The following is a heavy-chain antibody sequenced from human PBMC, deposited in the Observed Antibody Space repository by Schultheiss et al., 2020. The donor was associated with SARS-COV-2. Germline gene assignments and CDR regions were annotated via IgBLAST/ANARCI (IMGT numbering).Heavy chain of an antibody. CDR2: INHSGST. CDR1: GGSFSGYY. J-gene: IGHJ6*03. V-gene: IGHV4-34*01. Sequence: SETLSLTCAVYGGSFSGYYWSWIRQPPGKGLEWIGEINHSGSTNYNPSLKSLVTISVDTSKNQFSLKLSSVTAADTAVYYCARLPGLAYFYYYMDVWGKGTMVTVSS. CDR3: ARLPGLAYFYYYMDV. D-gene: IGHD6-19*01.